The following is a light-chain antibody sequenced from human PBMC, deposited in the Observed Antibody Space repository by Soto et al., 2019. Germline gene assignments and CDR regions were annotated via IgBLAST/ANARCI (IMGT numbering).Light chain of an antibody. CDR2: NNN. V-gene: IGLV1-44*01. J-gene: IGLJ1*01. CDR3: AAWDASLSGYV. CDR1: GSNIGSNT. Sequence: QSVLTQPPSASETPGQRVSISCSGSGSNIGSNTVHWYQQLPGTAPKPLMYNNNQRPSGVPDRFSGSKSGTSASLAISGLQSEDEADYYCAAWDASLSGYVFGTGTKVTVL.